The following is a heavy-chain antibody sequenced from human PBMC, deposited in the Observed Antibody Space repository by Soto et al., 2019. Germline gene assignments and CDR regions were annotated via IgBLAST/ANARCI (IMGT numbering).Heavy chain of an antibody. CDR1: GFTFSSYG. D-gene: IGHD3-10*01. J-gene: IGHJ4*02. Sequence: QVQLVESGGGVVQPGRSLRLSCAASGFTFSSYGMHWVRQAPGKGLEWVAVIWYDGSNKYYADSVKGRFTISRDNSKNTLYLQMNSLRAEDTAVYYCARDSGDGYITPCFDYWGQGTLVTVSS. CDR3: ARDSGDGYITPCFDY. V-gene: IGHV3-33*01. CDR2: IWYDGSNK.